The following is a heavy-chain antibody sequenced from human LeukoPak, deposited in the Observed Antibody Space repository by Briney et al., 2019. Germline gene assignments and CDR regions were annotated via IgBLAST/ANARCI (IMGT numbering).Heavy chain of an antibody. V-gene: IGHV4-34*01. CDR3: ARDFWSGYYTLRGRYYFDY. CDR1: GGSFSGYY. D-gene: IGHD3-3*01. J-gene: IGHJ4*02. Sequence: SETLSLTCAVYGGSFSGYYWSWIRQPPGKGLEWIGEINHSGSTNYNPSLKSRVTISVDTSKNQFSLKLSSVTAADTAVYYCARDFWSGYYTLRGRYYFDYWGQGTLVTVSS. CDR2: INHSGST.